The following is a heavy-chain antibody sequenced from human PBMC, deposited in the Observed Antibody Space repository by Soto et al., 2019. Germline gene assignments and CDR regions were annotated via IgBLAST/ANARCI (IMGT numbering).Heavy chain of an antibody. D-gene: IGHD2-15*01. CDR1: GFTSSNPW. CDR3: TTDLGFCIGHSFNQIHYYYGRDV. Sequence: DVQLVESGGGLVKPGESLRLSWAASGFTSSNPWMNWVRHAPGKGLEWVALIKSKTAGGPTDYAAPVKGSFAISRDETNNTLYLQMNSPKTEDTAVYYCTTDLGFCIGHSFNQIHYYYGRDVWGQGTTV. CDR2: IKSKTAGGPT. J-gene: IGHJ6*02. V-gene: IGHV3-15*07.